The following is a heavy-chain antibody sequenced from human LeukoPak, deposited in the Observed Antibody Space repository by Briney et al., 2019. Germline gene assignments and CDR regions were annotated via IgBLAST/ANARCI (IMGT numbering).Heavy chain of an antibody. CDR3: ARGSGPGGYAFDI. Sequence: SDTLSLTCAVSGYSLSSSNWWGWIRQPPGKGLEWIGYIYYSGSIYYNPSLKSRVTMSVDTSKNQFSLKLSSVTAVDTAVYYCARGSGPGGYAFDIWGQGTMVTVSS. J-gene: IGHJ3*02. D-gene: IGHD1-1*01. CDR2: IYYSGSI. CDR1: GYSLSSSNW. V-gene: IGHV4-28*05.